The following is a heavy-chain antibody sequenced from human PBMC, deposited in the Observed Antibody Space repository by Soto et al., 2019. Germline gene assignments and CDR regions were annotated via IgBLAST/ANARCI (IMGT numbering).Heavy chain of an antibody. Sequence: PGGSLSLSCAASGFTFSSYSMNWVRQAPGKGLEWVSSISSSSSYIYYADSVKGRFTISRDNAKNSLYLQMNSLRAEDTAVYYCARDRGASSGFLNYYYYYGMDVWGQGTAVTVSS. CDR3: ARDRGASSGFLNYYYYYGMDV. J-gene: IGHJ6*02. D-gene: IGHD3-22*01. V-gene: IGHV3-21*01. CDR1: GFTFSSYS. CDR2: ISSSSSYI.